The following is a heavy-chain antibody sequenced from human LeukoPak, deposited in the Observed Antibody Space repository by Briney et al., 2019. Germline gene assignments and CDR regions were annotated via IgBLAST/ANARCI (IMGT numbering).Heavy chain of an antibody. CDR3: ARGSIAAAGGYYGMDV. CDR1: GGSFSGYY. CDR2: INHSGST. D-gene: IGHD6-13*01. V-gene: IGHV4-34*01. J-gene: IGHJ6*02. Sequence: SETLSLTCAVYGGSFSGYYWSWIRQPPGKGQEWIGEINHSGSTNYNPSLKSRVTISVDTSKNQFSLKLSSVTAADTAVYYCARGSIAAAGGYYGMDVWGQGTTVTVSS.